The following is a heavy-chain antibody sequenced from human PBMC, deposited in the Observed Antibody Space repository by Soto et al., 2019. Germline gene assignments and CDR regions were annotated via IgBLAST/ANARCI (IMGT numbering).Heavy chain of an antibody. CDR2: MNPNSGNT. D-gene: IGHD2-2*02. CDR3: ARGAYCSSTSCYTDNYYYYGMDV. V-gene: IGHV1-8*01. Sequence: ASVKVSCKASGYTFTSYDINGVRQATGQGLEWMGWMNPNSGNTGYAQKFQGRVTMTRNTSISTAYMELSSLRSEDTAVYYCARGAYCSSTSCYTDNYYYYGMDVWGQGTTVT. J-gene: IGHJ6*02. CDR1: GYTFTSYD.